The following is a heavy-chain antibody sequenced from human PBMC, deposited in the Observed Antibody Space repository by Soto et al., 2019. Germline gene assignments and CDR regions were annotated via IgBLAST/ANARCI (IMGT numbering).Heavy chain of an antibody. CDR1: GYTFTSYA. CDR2: INAGNGNT. Sequence: ASVKVSCKASGYTFTSYAMHWVRQAPGQRLEWMGWINAGNGNTKYSQKFQGRVTITRDTSASTAYMELSSLRSEDTAVYYCARDSHVGWPPGVHWFDLWGQGTPVTVSS. D-gene: IGHD1-26*01. J-gene: IGHJ5*02. CDR3: ARDSHVGWPPGVHWFDL. V-gene: IGHV1-3*01.